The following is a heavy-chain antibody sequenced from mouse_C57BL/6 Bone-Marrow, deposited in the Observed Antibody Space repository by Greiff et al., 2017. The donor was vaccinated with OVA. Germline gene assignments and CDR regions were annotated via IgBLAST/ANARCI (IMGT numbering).Heavy chain of an antibody. Sequence: EVKLMESGPVLVKPGASVKMSCKASGYTFTDYYMNWVKQSHGKSLEWIGVINPYNGGTSYNQKFKGKATLTVDKSSSTAYMELNSLTSEDSAVYYCAREGAYPYYFDYWGQGTTLTVSS. J-gene: IGHJ2*01. D-gene: IGHD2-10*01. V-gene: IGHV1-19*01. CDR3: AREGAYPYYFDY. CDR2: INPYNGGT. CDR1: GYTFTDYY.